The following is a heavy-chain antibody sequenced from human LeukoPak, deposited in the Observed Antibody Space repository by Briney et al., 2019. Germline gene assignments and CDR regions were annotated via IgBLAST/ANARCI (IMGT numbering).Heavy chain of an antibody. V-gene: IGHV3-7*01. J-gene: IGHJ6*03. CDR2: IKQDGSEK. CDR1: GFTFSSYW. Sequence: GGSLRLSCAASGFTFSSYWMSWVRQAPGKGLEWVANIKQDGSEKYYVDSVKGRSTISRDNAKNSLYLQMNSLRAEDTAVYYCARGLIAARPDYYYMDVWGKGTTVTVSS. D-gene: IGHD6-6*01. CDR3: ARGLIAARPDYYYMDV.